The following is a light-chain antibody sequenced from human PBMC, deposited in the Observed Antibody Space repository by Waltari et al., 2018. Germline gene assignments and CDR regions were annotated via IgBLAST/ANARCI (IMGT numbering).Light chain of an antibody. Sequence: QSALTQPASVSGSLGQAITISCAGVYNYVSWYQQHPGNAPKLMIFDVTKRPSGVSNRFSGSRSGTTASLTISGLQAEDEANYFCSSYTSSSTYVFGTGTKVT. CDR2: DVT. CDR1: VYNY. CDR3: SSYTSSSTYV. V-gene: IGLV2-14*03. J-gene: IGLJ1*01.